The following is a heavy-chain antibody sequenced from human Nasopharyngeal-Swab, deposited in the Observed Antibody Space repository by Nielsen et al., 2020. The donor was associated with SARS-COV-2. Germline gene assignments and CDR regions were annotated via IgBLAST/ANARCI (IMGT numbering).Heavy chain of an antibody. D-gene: IGHD1-26*01. CDR3: ARGGSYLTGPADY. CDR2: ISAYNGNT. Sequence: WVRQAPGQRLEWMGWISAYNGNTNYAQKFQGRVTMTTDTSTSTAYMELRSLRSDNTAVYYCARGGSYLTGPADYWGQGTLVTVSS. V-gene: IGHV1-18*01. J-gene: IGHJ4*02.